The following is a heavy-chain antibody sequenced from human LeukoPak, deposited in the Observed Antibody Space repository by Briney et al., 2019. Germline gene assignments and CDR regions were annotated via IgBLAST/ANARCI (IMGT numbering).Heavy chain of an antibody. J-gene: IGHJ4*02. CDR2: INPNSGGT. Sequence: ASVKVSCKASGYTFTGYYMHWVRQAPGQGLEWMGWINPNSGGTNYAQKFQGRVTMTRDTSISTAYMELSRLRSDDTAVYYCARVLYDILTGYYQYYFDYWGQGTLVTVSS. V-gene: IGHV1-2*02. CDR3: ARVLYDILTGYYQYYFDY. CDR1: GYTFTGYY. D-gene: IGHD3-9*01.